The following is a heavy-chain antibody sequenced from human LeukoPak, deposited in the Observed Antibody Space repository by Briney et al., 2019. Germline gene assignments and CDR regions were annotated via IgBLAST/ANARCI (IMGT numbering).Heavy chain of an antibody. CDR3: ARDLPSFTLGAGNWFDP. CDR1: GGSISNNSYY. J-gene: IGHJ5*02. CDR2: IFHNGRT. D-gene: IGHD6-19*01. Sequence: SETLSLTCTVSGGSISNNSYYWGWIRQPPGKGLEWVGSIFHNGRTYYNPSLKSRVTISVDTSKNHFSLTLTSVTAADTAVYYCARDLPSFTLGAGNWFDPWGQGTLVTVSS. V-gene: IGHV4-39*07.